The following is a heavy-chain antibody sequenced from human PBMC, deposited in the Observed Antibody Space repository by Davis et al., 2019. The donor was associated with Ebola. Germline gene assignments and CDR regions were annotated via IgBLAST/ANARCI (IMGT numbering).Heavy chain of an antibody. V-gene: IGHV3-73*01. J-gene: IGHJ4*02. CDR2: IRSKANSYAT. CDR1: GFTFSGSA. D-gene: IGHD3-10*01. Sequence: GGSLRLSCAASGFTFSGSAMHWVRQASGKGLEWVGRIRSKANSYATAYAASVKGRFTISRDDSKNTAYLQMNSLKTEDTAVYYRTSSGSSFDYWGQGTLVTVSS. CDR3: TSSGSSFDY.